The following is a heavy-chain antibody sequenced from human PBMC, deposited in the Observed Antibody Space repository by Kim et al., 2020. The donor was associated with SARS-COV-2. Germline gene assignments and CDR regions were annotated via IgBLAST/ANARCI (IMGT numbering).Heavy chain of an antibody. CDR2: ISYDGSNT. V-gene: IGHV3-30-3*01. Sequence: GGSLRLSCAASGFIFSSYDMNWVRQAPGKGLEWVAIISYDGSNTYYTDSVKGRFTLSRDNSKNTLYLQMNSLRPEDTAIYYCARLFYDILTGPFDFWGQGTLVTVSS. CDR3: ARLFYDILTGPFDF. D-gene: IGHD3-9*01. J-gene: IGHJ4*02. CDR1: GFIFSSYD.